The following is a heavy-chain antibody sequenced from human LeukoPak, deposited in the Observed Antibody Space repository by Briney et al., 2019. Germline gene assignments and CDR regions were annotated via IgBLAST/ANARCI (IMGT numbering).Heavy chain of an antibody. CDR2: IHYSGST. CDR1: GGSISSGAYD. CDR3: ARDSGYDSSGFYYGGFDP. Sequence: SETLSLTCIVSGGSISSGAYDWRWIRQLPGKGLEWIGYIHYSGSTYYNPSHKSRVSISVDTSKNQLSLKLSSVTAADTALYFCARDSGYDSSGFYYGGFDPWGQGTLVTVSS. J-gene: IGHJ5*02. D-gene: IGHD3-22*01. V-gene: IGHV4-31*03.